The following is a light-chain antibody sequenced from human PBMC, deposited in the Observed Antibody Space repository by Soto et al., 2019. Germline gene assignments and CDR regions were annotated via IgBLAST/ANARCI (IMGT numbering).Light chain of an antibody. CDR2: EVS. J-gene: IGLJ3*02. Sequence: QSALTQPASVSGSPGQSITISCTGTSSDVGSYNLVSWYQQHPGKAPKLMIYEVSERPSGVPERFSGSKSGTSASLAITGLQAEDEADYYCQAYDYSLTAFVFGGGTKLTVL. CDR1: SSDVGSYNL. V-gene: IGLV2-14*02. CDR3: QAYDYSLTAFV.